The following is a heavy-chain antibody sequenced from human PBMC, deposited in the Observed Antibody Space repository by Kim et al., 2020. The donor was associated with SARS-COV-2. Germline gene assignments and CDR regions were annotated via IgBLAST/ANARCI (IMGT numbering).Heavy chain of an antibody. D-gene: IGHD6-13*01. V-gene: IGHV6-1*01. CDR1: GDSVSSNSAA. CDR2: TYYRSKWFN. CDR3: ARIAMAAVGP. Sequence: SQTLSLTCAISGDSVSSNSAAWSWIRQSPSRGLEWLGRTYYRSKWFNDYAVSVKGRITINPDTSKNQFSLQLNSVTPEDTAVYYCARIAMAAVGPWGQGTLVTVSS. J-gene: IGHJ4*02.